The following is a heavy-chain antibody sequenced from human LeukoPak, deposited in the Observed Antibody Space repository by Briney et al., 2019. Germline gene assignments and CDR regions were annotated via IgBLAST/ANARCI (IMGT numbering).Heavy chain of an antibody. V-gene: IGHV3-48*01. D-gene: IGHD3-3*01. Sequence: GGSLRLSCAASGFTFGSYSMNWVRQAPGKGLEWVSYISSSSSTIYYADSVKGRFTISRDNSKNTLYLQMNSLRSEDTAVYYCARGTGTISPAVSSYYYYYMDVWGKGTTVTISS. CDR1: GFTFGSYS. CDR2: ISSSSSTI. CDR3: ARGTGTISPAVSSYYYYYMDV. J-gene: IGHJ6*03.